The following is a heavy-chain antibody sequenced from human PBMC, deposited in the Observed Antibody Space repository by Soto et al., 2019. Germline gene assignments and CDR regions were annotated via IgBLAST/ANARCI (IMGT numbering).Heavy chain of an antibody. V-gene: IGHV3-23*01. CDR1: GFTFSSYA. CDR2: ISGSGGST. Sequence: GGSLRLSCAASGFTFSSYAMSWVRQAPGKGLEWVSAISGSGGSTYYADSVKGRFTISRDNSKNTLYLQMNSLRAEDTAVYYCAKDDIVLMVYAIDYFDYWGQGTLVTVSS. D-gene: IGHD2-8*01. J-gene: IGHJ4*02. CDR3: AKDDIVLMVYAIDYFDY.